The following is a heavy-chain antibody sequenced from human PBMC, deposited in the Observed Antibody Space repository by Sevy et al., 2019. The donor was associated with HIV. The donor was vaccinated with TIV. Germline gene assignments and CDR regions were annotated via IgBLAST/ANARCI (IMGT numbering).Heavy chain of an antibody. CDR2: ISYDGSSK. CDR1: GFNFSSYG. CDR3: AKESGSYYDFWSGHDAFDI. D-gene: IGHD3-3*01. J-gene: IGHJ3*02. Sequence: GGSLRLSCAASGFNFSSYGMHWVRQAPGKGLEWVAVISYDGSSKYDAESVKGGFTIYRDNSKNTLYLQISSLRDEDRAVYYCAKESGSYYDFWSGHDAFDIWGQGTMVTVSS. V-gene: IGHV3-30*18.